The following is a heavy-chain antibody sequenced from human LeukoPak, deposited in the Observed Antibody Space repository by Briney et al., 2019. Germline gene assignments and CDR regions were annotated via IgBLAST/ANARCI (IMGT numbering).Heavy chain of an antibody. CDR2: INGAGSST. CDR1: GFTFRTYW. Sequence: GGSLRLSCAVSGFTFRTYWMHWVRQAPGKGLVWVSRINGAGSSTNYADSVKGRFTISRDNGKNMVYLQMNSLRDEDTAVYYCARDEAYQLLLWGQGTLVTVSS. D-gene: IGHD2-2*01. V-gene: IGHV3-74*01. J-gene: IGHJ4*02. CDR3: ARDEAYQLLL.